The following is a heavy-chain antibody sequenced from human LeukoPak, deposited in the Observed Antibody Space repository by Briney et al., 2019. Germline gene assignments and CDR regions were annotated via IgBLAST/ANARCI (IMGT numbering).Heavy chain of an antibody. CDR3: AVSGYDPYYFDY. V-gene: IGHV4-59*08. Sequence: SETLSLTCTVSAGSISSYYWSRIRQPPGKGLEWIGYIYYSESTNYNPSLKSRVTISVDTSKNQFSLKLSSVTAADTAVYYCAVSGYDPYYFDYWGQRTLVTVSS. J-gene: IGHJ4*02. D-gene: IGHD5-12*01. CDR2: IYYSEST. CDR1: AGSISSYY.